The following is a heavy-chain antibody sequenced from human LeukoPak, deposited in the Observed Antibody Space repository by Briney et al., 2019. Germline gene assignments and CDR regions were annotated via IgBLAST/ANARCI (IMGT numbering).Heavy chain of an antibody. D-gene: IGHD3-10*01. V-gene: IGHV4-39*01. CDR1: GGSISSSSYY. CDR3: ARILTATMVRGVKDY. CDR2: IYYSGST. Sequence: PSETLSLTCTVSGGSISSSSYYWGWIRQPPGKGLEWIGSIYYSGSTYYNPSLKSRVTISVDTSKNQFSLKLSSVTAADTAVYYCARILTATMVRGVKDYWGQGTLVTVSS. J-gene: IGHJ4*02.